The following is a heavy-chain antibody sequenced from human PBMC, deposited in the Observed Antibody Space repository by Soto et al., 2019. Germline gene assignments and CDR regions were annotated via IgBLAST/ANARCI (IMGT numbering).Heavy chain of an antibody. J-gene: IGHJ5*02. D-gene: IGHD3-10*01. CDR3: ARDRITMVRGVSQPPWKFDP. V-gene: IGHV1-8*01. CDR1: GYTFTSYD. CDR2: MNPNSGNT. Sequence: VASVKVSCQASGYTFTSYDINWVRQATGQGLEWMGWMNPNSGNTGYAQKFQGRVTMTRNTSISTAYMELSSLRSEDTAVYYCARDRITMVRGVSQPPWKFDPWGKGILVT.